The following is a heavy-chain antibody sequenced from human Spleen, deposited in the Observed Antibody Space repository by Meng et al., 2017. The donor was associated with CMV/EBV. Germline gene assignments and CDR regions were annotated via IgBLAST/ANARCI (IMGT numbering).Heavy chain of an antibody. CDR3: ARTGVPAVPFPSNWFDP. CDR2: IYYSGST. CDR1: SISSGAYY. D-gene: IGHD2-2*01. V-gene: IGHV4-31*02. J-gene: IGHJ5*02. Sequence: SISSGAYYWSWIRQHPGKGLEWIGYIYYSGSTYYNPSLKSRVTISVDTSKNQFSLKLSSVTAADTAVYYCARTGVPAVPFPSNWFDPWGQGTLVTVSS.